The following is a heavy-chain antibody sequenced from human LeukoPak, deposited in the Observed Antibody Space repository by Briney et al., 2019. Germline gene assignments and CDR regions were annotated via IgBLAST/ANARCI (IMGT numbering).Heavy chain of an antibody. CDR2: IYYSGSP. J-gene: IGHJ4*02. Sequence: SETLSLTCEVSGASINSDYWIWIRQPPGKGLEWIGYIYYSGSPNYNPSLRSRATISVDTSKKQFSLRLSSVTAADTAMYYCARRVPSGFVDSWGQGTLVTVSS. V-gene: IGHV4-59*08. CDR1: GASINSDY. CDR3: ARRVPSGFVDS. D-gene: IGHD5-12*01.